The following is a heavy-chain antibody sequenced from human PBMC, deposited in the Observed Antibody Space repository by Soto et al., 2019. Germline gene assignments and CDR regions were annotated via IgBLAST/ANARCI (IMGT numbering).Heavy chain of an antibody. CDR1: GFTFSSYG. V-gene: IGHV3-30*18. CDR2: ISYDGSNK. J-gene: IGHJ6*02. D-gene: IGHD3-10*01. CDR3: AKDRRLLWFGELRTDYYYYGMDV. Sequence: GGSLRLSCAASGFTFSSYGMHWVRQAPGKGLEWVAVISYDGSNKYYADSVKGRFTISRDNSKNTLYLQMNSLRAEDTAVYYCAKDRRLLWFGELRTDYYYYGMDVWGQGTTVTVSS.